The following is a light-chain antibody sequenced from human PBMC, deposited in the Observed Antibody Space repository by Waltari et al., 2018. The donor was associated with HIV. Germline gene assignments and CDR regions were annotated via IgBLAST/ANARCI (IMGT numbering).Light chain of an antibody. Sequence: QSVLTQPPSVSGAPGRSVIITCTGNNSNIGAPYDVHWYQQLPGAAPKLLIYMNTNRPSGVRDRLSVSRSGTSASLASAGLQAGDEADYYCQYYDTGLGASGFGGGTKLTVL. CDR3: QYYDTGLGASG. J-gene: IGLJ3*02. V-gene: IGLV1-40*01. CDR1: NSNIGAPYD. CDR2: MNT.